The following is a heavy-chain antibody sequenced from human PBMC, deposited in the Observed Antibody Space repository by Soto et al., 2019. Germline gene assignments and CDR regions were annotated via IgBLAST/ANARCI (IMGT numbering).Heavy chain of an antibody. V-gene: IGHV4-34*01. CDR3: ARSSVRGWSY. CDR2: ITHSGST. CDR1: GGSFSGYY. J-gene: IGHJ4*02. Sequence: WETLSITCAVYGGSFSGYYWTWIRQPPGKGLEWIGEITHSGSTNYNPSLKSRVTISVDTSKNQFSLNLNSVTAADTAVYYCARSSVRGWSYWGQGTLVTVSS. D-gene: IGHD3-10*02.